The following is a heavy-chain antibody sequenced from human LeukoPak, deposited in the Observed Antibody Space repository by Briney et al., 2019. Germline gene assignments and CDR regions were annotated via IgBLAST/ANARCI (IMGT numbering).Heavy chain of an antibody. V-gene: IGHV3-74*01. D-gene: IGHD2/OR15-2a*01. CDR1: GFTFSSYW. J-gene: IGHJ4*02. CDR3: VSFYETY. CDR2: IDRDGSRI. Sequence: GGSLRLSCAVSGFTFSSYWMHWVRQAPGKGLVWVSRIDRDGSRINYADSVKGRFTISKDNAKNTVYLQMNSLRAEDTAVYYCVSFYETYWGRGTLVTVSS.